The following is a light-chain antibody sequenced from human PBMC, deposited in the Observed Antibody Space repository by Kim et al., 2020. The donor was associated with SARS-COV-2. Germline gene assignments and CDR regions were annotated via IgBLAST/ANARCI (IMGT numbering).Light chain of an antibody. CDR1: TGAVNRNHY. CDR3: LLSYGTTRI. V-gene: IGLV7-46*01. J-gene: IGLJ2*01. Sequence: PGGTVTLTCVYSTGAVNRNHYPDWIQQKPGQATRTLIYDATNTHSWTPARFSGSLLGGLPALTLSGARPEDEAVYYCLLSYGTTRIFGGGTQLTVL. CDR2: DAT.